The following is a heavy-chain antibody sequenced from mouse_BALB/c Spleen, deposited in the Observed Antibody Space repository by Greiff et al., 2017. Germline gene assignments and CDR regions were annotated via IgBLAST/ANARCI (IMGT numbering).Heavy chain of an antibody. CDR3: ARGIYYDYDEGYYYAMDY. D-gene: IGHD2-4*01. CDR1: GFTFSSFG. CDR2: ISSGSSTI. V-gene: IGHV5-17*02. J-gene: IGHJ4*01. Sequence: VQLQQSGGGLVQPGGSLKLSCAASGFTFSSFGMHWVRQAPEKGLEWVAYISSGSSTIYYADTVKGRFTISRDNPKNTLFLQMTSLRSEDTAMYYCARGIYYDYDEGYYYAMDYWGQGTSVTVSS.